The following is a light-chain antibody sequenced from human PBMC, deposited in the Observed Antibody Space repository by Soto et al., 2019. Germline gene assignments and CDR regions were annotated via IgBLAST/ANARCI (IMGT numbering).Light chain of an antibody. Sequence: EIVLTQSPGTLSLSPGEGATLSCRASQSVSSSYLAWYQQQPGQAPRLLIYGASSRATGIPDRFSGSGSGTDFTLTISRLEPEDFAVYYCQHYGSSAWTFGQGTKVDIK. CDR1: QSVSSSY. J-gene: IGKJ1*01. CDR3: QHYGSSAWT. CDR2: GAS. V-gene: IGKV3-20*01.